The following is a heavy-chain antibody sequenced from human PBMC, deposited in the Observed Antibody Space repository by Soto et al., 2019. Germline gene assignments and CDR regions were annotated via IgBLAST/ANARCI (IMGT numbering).Heavy chain of an antibody. V-gene: IGHV4-59*08. J-gene: IGHJ4*02. D-gene: IGHD5-12*01. CDR2: IYYSGST. CDR1: GGSITSYY. Sequence: SETLSLTCTVSGGSITSYYWSWIRQPPGKGLEWIGFIYYSGSTSYNPSLKSRVSISVDTSKDQFSLKLSSVTAADTAVYYCARQVTTIYYYFDYWGQGALVTVSS. CDR3: ARQVTTIYYYFDY.